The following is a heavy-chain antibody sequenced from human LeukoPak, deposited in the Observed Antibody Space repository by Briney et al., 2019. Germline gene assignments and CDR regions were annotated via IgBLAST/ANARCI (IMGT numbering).Heavy chain of an antibody. Sequence: SVKVSFKASGGTFSSYTISWVRQAPGQGREWMGGIIPILGIANYAQKFQGRVTITADKSTSTAYMELSSLRSEDTAVYYCAREYSSSPWAFDYWGQGTLVTVSS. V-gene: IGHV1-69*10. J-gene: IGHJ4*02. CDR2: IIPILGIA. CDR1: GGTFSSYT. D-gene: IGHD6-6*01. CDR3: AREYSSSPWAFDY.